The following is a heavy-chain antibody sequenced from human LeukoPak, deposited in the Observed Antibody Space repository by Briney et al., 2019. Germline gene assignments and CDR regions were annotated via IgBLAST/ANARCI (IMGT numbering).Heavy chain of an antibody. Sequence: SETLSLTCSVSGGSISNNYWSWIRQPPGKGLEWIGYIYYSGSTDYNPSLKSRVTISVDMSKNQFSLKLSSVTAADTAVYYCANEGASATYYFDHWGQGILVTVSS. D-gene: IGHD1-1*01. CDR1: GGSISNNY. J-gene: IGHJ4*02. CDR3: ANEGASATYYFDH. CDR2: IYYSGST. V-gene: IGHV4-59*01.